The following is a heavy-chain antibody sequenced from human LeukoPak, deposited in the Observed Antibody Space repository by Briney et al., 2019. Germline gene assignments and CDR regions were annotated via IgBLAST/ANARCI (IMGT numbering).Heavy chain of an antibody. V-gene: IGHV3-30*02. CDR1: GFTFSGSG. CDR3: ARDYDFWSGYYSPTRGYFGY. J-gene: IGHJ4*02. D-gene: IGHD3-3*01. CDR2: IRYYGSNK. Sequence: PGGSLRLSCAACGFTFSGSGMHWVRQAPGKGLEGVTFIRYYGSNKYYTDSVKGRFTISRDNSKNTLYLQMDSLRAEDTAVYYCARDYDFWSGYYSPTRGYFGYWGQGTLVTVSS.